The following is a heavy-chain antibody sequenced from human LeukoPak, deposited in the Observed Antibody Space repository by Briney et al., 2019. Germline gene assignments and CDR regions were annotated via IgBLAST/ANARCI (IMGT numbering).Heavy chain of an antibody. J-gene: IGHJ6*02. V-gene: IGHV5-51*01. CDR2: IYLGDSET. D-gene: IGHD5-12*01. CDR1: GYTFTIYW. CDR3: ARHQYSGYDLAYNFGMDV. Sequence: GESLKISCKGSGYTFTIYWIGWVRQMPGKGLEWVGIIYLGDSETRYSPPFQGQVTISVDTSISTAYLQWSSLKASDTAMYYCARHQYSGYDLAYNFGMDVWGQGTTVTVSS.